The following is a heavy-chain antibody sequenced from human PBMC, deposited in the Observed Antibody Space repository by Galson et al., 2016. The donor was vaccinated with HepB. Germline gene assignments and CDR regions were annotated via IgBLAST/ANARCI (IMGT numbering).Heavy chain of an antibody. V-gene: IGHV3-53*01. CDR1: GFSFTNHW. J-gene: IGHJ4*02. D-gene: IGHD3-22*01. Sequence: SLRLSCAASGFSFTNHWMTWVRKAPGKGLEWVAVIYGGGDTYYADSVQGRFTISRDNSKKTLYLEMHSLRAEDTAVYYSARDTDSRERSDWWGQGTLVTVSS. CDR3: ARDTDSRERSDW. CDR2: IYGGGDT.